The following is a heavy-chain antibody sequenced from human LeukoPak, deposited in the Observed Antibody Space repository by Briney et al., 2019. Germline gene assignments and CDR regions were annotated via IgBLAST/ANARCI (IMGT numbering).Heavy chain of an antibody. Sequence: GGSLRLSCAASGFTFDDYGMSWVRQAPGKGLEWVSGINWNGGSTGYADSVKGRFTISRDNAKNSLYLQMNSLRAEDTALYHCARRGDYGDYVGWYFDLWGRGTLVTVSS. J-gene: IGHJ2*01. D-gene: IGHD4-17*01. V-gene: IGHV3-20*01. CDR3: ARRGDYGDYVGWYFDL. CDR2: INWNGGST. CDR1: GFTFDDYG.